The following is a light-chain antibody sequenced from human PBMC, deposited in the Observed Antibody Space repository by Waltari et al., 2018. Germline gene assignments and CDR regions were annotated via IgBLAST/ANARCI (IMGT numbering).Light chain of an antibody. V-gene: IGLV3-10*01. Sequence: SYELTQTPSVSVTPGQPARLTCSGHELPRKYAYWFQQQSGQATRLVIYEDTKRPSGIPERFSGSSSGTVATLTITGAQVDDEADYYCYSSDSTGLRVFGGGTTVVVL. J-gene: IGLJ1*01. CDR2: EDT. CDR1: ELPRKY. CDR3: YSSDSTGLRV.